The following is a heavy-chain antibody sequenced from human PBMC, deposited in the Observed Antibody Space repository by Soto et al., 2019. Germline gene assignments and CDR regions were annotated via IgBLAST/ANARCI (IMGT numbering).Heavy chain of an antibody. Sequence: PSETLSLTCTVSAGSISGHYWSWIRQPPGKGLEWIGYIYYSGSTTYNPSLKSRLAISVDTSKNQFSLNLTSVTAADTALYYCARGAFYYDSGDFYPGAFDLWGQGTMVTVSS. V-gene: IGHV4-59*11. CDR3: ARGAFYYDSGDFYPGAFDL. J-gene: IGHJ3*01. D-gene: IGHD3-22*01. CDR2: IYYSGST. CDR1: AGSISGHY.